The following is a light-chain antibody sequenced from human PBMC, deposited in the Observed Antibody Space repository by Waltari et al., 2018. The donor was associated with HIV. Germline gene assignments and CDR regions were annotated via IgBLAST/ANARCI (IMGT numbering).Light chain of an antibody. CDR1: QGVHIF. Sequence: EIVLTQSPATLSLSPGERATLSCRASQGVHIFLGWYQQKPGQAPMLHIYDASNRAAGVRARFSGSGSGTDFTLTSISLEPVAFAVYYCQQRYDSVSFGGGTKVEIK. CDR3: QQRYDSVS. V-gene: IGKV3-11*01. J-gene: IGKJ4*01. CDR2: DAS.